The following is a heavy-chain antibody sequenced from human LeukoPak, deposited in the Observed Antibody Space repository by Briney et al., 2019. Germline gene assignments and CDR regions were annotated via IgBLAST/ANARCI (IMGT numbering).Heavy chain of an antibody. J-gene: IGHJ4*02. V-gene: IGHV3-21*01. D-gene: IGHD4-17*01. CDR2: ISSSSSYI. Sequence: PGGSLRLSCAASGFSFSNYWFHWVRQAPGKGLEWVSSISSSSSYIYYADSVKGRFTISRDNAKNSLYLQMNSLRAEDTAVYYCARPTVTTPYSYHHWGQGTLVTVSS. CDR3: ARPTVTTPYSYHH. CDR1: GFSFSNYW.